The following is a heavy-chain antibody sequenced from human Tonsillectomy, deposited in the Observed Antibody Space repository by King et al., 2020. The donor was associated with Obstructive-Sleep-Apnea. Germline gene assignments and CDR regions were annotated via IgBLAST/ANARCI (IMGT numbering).Heavy chain of an antibody. V-gene: IGHV1-2*02. Sequence: QLVQSGAEVKKPGASVKVSCNASGYTFTGYYIHWVRQAPGQGLEWMGWINPDSGGTNYAQRFQGRVTLTRDTSISTAYMELTRLRSDDTAVYYCARSRSRWYGGEIFSVYWDQGTLVTVSS. CDR3: ARSRSRWYGGEIFSVY. CDR2: INPDSGGT. CDR1: GYTFTGYY. J-gene: IGHJ4*02. D-gene: IGHD6-13*01.